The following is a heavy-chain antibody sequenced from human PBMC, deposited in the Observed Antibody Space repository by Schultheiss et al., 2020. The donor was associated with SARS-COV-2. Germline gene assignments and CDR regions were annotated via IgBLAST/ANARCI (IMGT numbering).Heavy chain of an antibody. D-gene: IGHD2/OR15-2a*01. CDR3: ARDRRENSRWDSI. V-gene: IGHV3-7*03. CDR2: IKQDGSEK. Sequence: GGSLRLSCAASGFTFSSHWMSWVRQAPGKGLEWMANIKQDGSEKYYVDSVKGRFTISRDNGKNSLYLQMNSLRVEDTAVYHCARDRRENSRWDSIWGQGTMVTVSS. J-gene: IGHJ3*02. CDR1: GFTFSSHW.